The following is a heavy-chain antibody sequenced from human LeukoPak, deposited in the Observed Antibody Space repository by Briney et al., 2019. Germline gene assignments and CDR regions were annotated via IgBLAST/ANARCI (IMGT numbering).Heavy chain of an antibody. CDR3: ARDGSSVPYNWFDP. Sequence: GGSLRLSCSASGFTFSSYSMNWVRQAPGKGLEWVLSISSSSSYIYYADSVKGRFTISRDNAKNSLYLQMNSLRAEDTAVYYCARDGSSVPYNWFDPWGQGTLVTVSS. CDR2: ISSSSSYI. CDR1: GFTFSSYS. D-gene: IGHD6-6*01. J-gene: IGHJ5*02. V-gene: IGHV3-21*01.